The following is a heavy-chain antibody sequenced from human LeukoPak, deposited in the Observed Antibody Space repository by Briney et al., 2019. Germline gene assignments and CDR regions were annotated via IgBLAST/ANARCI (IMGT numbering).Heavy chain of an antibody. CDR3: ARPYDTRGYFPDY. J-gene: IGHJ4*02. V-gene: IGHV3-7*01. D-gene: IGHD3-22*01. Sequence: DSMKSRFTISRDNAKNSLYLQMNSLGAEDTAVYYCARPYDTRGYFPDYWGQGTLVTVSS.